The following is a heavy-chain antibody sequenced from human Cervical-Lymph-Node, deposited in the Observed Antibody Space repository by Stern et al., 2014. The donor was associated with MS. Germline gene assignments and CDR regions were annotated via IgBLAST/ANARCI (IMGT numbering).Heavy chain of an antibody. V-gene: IGHV3-30*03. CDR2: LSYDGSRK. J-gene: IGHJ4*02. CDR3: AITTCHGDYPAL. Sequence: VQLVQSGGGVAKPGRSLTLSCEGSGFTFSPYGMHWVRQAPGKGLEWVAMLSYDGSRKYYIDSVKGRFTISRDTSKDTVFLQMTSLRLNDTGVYHCAITTCHGDYPALWGRGALVAVSS. CDR1: GFTFSPYG. D-gene: IGHD4-17*01.